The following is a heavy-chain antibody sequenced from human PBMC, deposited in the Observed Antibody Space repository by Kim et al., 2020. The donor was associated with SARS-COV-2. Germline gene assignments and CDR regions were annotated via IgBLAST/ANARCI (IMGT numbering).Heavy chain of an antibody. CDR3: VRDFGIAPDLDLDVFDI. V-gene: IGHV3-74*01. Sequence: GGSLRLSCAASGFTFSNYWMHWVRQIPGKGLMWVSRLNPDGIGTNYADSVKGRFTTSRDNARNTLYLQMNSLRAEDTAVYFCVRDFGIAPDLDLDVFDIWGQGTGVTVSS. CDR2: LNPDGIGT. D-gene: IGHD6-13*01. J-gene: IGHJ3*02. CDR1: GFTFSNYW.